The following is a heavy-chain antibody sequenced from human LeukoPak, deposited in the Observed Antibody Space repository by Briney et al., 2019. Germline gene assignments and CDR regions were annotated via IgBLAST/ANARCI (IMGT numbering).Heavy chain of an antibody. Sequence: GGSLRLSCAASGFTFSSYWMSWVRQAPGKGLEWVSVISGDGGWTYYADSVKGRFTVSRDNSKNSLYLQMDSLRTEDTALYYCAKDMAYNYDSRIDYWGQGTLVTVSS. D-gene: IGHD3-22*01. V-gene: IGHV3-43*02. CDR3: AKDMAYNYDSRIDY. CDR2: ISGDGGWT. CDR1: GFTFSSYW. J-gene: IGHJ4*02.